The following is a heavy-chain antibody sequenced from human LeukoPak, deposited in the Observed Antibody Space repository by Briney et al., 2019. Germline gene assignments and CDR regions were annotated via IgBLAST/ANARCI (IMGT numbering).Heavy chain of an antibody. Sequence: PGGSLRLSCAASGFTFSGSAMHWVRQASGKGRGWVGRIRSKANSYATAYAASVKGRFTISRDDSKNTAYLQMNSLKTEDTAVYYCTSETYYYDSSGYTTYFYYYYGMDVWGQGTTVTVSS. CDR3: TSETYYYDSSGYTTYFYYYYGMDV. J-gene: IGHJ6*02. CDR2: IRSKANSYAT. CDR1: GFTFSGSA. D-gene: IGHD3-22*01. V-gene: IGHV3-73*01.